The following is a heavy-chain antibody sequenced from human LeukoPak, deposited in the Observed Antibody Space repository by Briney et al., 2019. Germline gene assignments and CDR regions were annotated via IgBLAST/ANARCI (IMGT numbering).Heavy chain of an antibody. CDR2: ISYNGNQ. Sequence: GGSLRLSCTASGFTFVNYGFHWVRQAPVKALEWVAFISYNGNQKYGDSVKGRFTISRDNSKNTLYLQMNGLRPEDTAVYYCARDPLDISRWANAFDIRGQGTMVTVSS. CDR3: ARDPLDISRWANAFDI. V-gene: IGHV3-30-3*01. J-gene: IGHJ3*02. CDR1: GFTFVNYG. D-gene: IGHD2-2*03.